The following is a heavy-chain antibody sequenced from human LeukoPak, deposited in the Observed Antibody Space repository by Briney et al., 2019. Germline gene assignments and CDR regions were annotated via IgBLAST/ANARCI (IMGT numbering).Heavy chain of an antibody. CDR3: ARSNYGDYADY. Sequence: SETLSLTCTVSGGSISSYYWSWIRQPPGKGLGWIGYIYYSGGTNYNPSLKSRVTISVDTSKNQFSPKLSSVTAADTAVYYCARSNYGDYADYWGQGTLVTVSS. D-gene: IGHD4-17*01. J-gene: IGHJ4*02. V-gene: IGHV4-59*01. CDR2: IYYSGGT. CDR1: GGSISSYY.